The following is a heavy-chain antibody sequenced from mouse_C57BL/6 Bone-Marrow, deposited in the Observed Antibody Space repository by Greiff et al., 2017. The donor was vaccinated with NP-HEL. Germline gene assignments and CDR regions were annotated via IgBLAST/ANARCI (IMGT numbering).Heavy chain of an antibody. CDR1: GFNIKDDY. CDR2: IDPENGDT. J-gene: IGHJ2*01. Sequence: EVQLQQSGAELVRPGASVKLSCTASGFNIKDDYMHWVQQRPEQGLEWIGWIDPENGDTEYASKFQGKATITADTSSNTSYLQLSSLTSEDTAVYYCTTDYGRSSHFDYWGQGTTLTVSS. CDR3: TTDYGRSSHFDY. V-gene: IGHV14-4*01. D-gene: IGHD1-1*01.